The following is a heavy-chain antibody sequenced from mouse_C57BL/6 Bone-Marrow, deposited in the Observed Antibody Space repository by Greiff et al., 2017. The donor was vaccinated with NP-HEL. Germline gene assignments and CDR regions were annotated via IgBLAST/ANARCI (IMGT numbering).Heavy chain of an antibody. Sequence: DVHLVESGGDLVKPGGSLKLSCAASGFTFSSYGMSWVRQTPDKRLEWVATISSGGSYTYYLDCVKGRFTISRDNAKNTLYLQMSSLKSEDTAMYYCARHPSGEDVWFAYWGQGTLVTVSA. CDR2: ISSGGSYT. J-gene: IGHJ3*01. V-gene: IGHV5-6*01. CDR1: GFTFSSYG. CDR3: ARHPSGEDVWFAY.